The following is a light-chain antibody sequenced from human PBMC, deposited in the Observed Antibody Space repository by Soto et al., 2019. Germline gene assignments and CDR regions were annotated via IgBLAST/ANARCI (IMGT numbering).Light chain of an antibody. J-gene: IGLJ1*01. Sequence: QSVLTQPPSASGTPGQRVTISCSGSSSNIGGNAVNWYQQLPGTTPKLLIDSNNQRPSGVPDRFSGSKSGTSASLAISGLQFEDEADYYCAAWDDSLSGYVFGTGTKVTVL. V-gene: IGLV1-44*01. CDR2: SNN. CDR3: AAWDDSLSGYV. CDR1: SSNIGGNA.